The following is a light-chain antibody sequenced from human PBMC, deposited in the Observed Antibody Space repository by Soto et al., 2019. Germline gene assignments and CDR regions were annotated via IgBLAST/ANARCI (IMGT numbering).Light chain of an antibody. CDR2: AAS. Sequence: DIQMTQSPSSLSASVGDRVTITCRASQGIRNDLGWYQQKPGKAPTRLIYAASSLQSRVPSRFSGSGSATAIPLTISSLQPEEFATYYCLEHNSYPLAIGGETKVEIK. J-gene: IGKJ4*01. V-gene: IGKV1-17*01. CDR3: LEHNSYPLA. CDR1: QGIRND.